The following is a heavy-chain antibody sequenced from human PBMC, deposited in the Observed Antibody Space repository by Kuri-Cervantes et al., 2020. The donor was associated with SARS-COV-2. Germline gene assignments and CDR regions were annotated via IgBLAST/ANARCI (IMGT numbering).Heavy chain of an antibody. V-gene: IGHV3-30*02. J-gene: IGHJ6*03. CDR2: IRYDGSNK. CDR1: GFTFSSYG. Sequence: GGSLRLSCAASGFTFSSYGMHWVRQAPGKRLEWVAFIRYDGSNKYYADSVKGRFTISRDNSKNTLYLQMNSLRAEDTAVYYCARVRLRLGELSFNYYYYYYMDVWGKGTTVTVSS. D-gene: IGHD3-16*02. CDR3: ARVRLRLGELSFNYYYYYYMDV.